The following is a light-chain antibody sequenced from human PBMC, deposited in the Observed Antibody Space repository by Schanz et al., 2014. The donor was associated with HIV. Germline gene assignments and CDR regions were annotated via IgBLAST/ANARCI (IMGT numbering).Light chain of an antibody. CDR1: QDIRDD. Sequence: DIQMTQSPSPLSASVGDTVTITCRASQDIRDDLGWYQQKPGRAPKRLIYGASSLQRGVPSRFSASGSETDFTLTISSLQPDDYATYYCQQCVTYPYTFGQGTKLEIK. CDR2: GAS. J-gene: IGKJ2*01. V-gene: IGKV1-17*01. CDR3: QQCVTYPYT.